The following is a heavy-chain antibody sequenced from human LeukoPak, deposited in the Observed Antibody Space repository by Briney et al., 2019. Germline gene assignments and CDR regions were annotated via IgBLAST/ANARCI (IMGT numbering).Heavy chain of an antibody. CDR1: GYTFTSNY. D-gene: IGHD5-18*01. V-gene: IGHV1-46*01. J-gene: IGHJ4*02. Sequence: ASVKVSCKAFGYTFTSNYMHWVRQAPGQGPEWMGVISPSGGSITYAQKFQGRVTLTRDMSTSTDYLELSSLRSEDTAVYYCARGRAMVNYWGQGTLVTVSS. CDR3: ARGRAMVNY. CDR2: ISPSGGSI.